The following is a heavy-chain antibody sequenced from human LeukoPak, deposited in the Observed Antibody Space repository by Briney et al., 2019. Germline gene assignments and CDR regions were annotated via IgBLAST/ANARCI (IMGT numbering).Heavy chain of an antibody. CDR1: GFIFSSYS. D-gene: IGHD6-13*01. Sequence: GGSLRLSCAASGFIFSSYSMNWVRQAPGKGLEWVSYISSSSSYMYYADSVKGRFTISRDNAKNSLYMQVNSLRAEDTAVYYCARGGYSSSWYHDSWGQGTLVTVSS. CDR3: ARGGYSSSWYHDS. V-gene: IGHV3-21*05. CDR2: ISSSSSYM. J-gene: IGHJ4*02.